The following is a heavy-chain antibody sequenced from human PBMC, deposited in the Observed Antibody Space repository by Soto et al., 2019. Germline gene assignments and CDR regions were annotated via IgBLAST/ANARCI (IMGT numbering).Heavy chain of an antibody. Sequence: PGGSLRLSCAASGFTFDDYAMHWVRQAPGKGLGWVSGISWNSGSIGYADSVKGRFTISRDNAKNSLYLQMNSLRAEDTALYYCAKGGSGSYYGLVDYWGQGTLVTVSS. J-gene: IGHJ4*02. CDR2: ISWNSGSI. CDR3: AKGGSGSYYGLVDY. CDR1: GFTFDDYA. V-gene: IGHV3-9*01. D-gene: IGHD3-10*01.